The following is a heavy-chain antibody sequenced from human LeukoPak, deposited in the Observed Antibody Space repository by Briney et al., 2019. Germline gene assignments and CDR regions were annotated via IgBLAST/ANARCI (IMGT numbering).Heavy chain of an antibody. CDR2: ICCSGGSP. D-gene: IGHD6-13*01. Sequence: GGSLRLSCAASGFTFSSYAMSWVRQAPGKGLEWVSAICCSGGSPYYADSVKSRFTISRDNSKNTVYLQMNSLRADDTAVYYCARETIAAAGSFDYWGQGTLVTVSS. CDR1: GFTFSSYA. CDR3: ARETIAAAGSFDY. V-gene: IGHV3-23*01. J-gene: IGHJ4*02.